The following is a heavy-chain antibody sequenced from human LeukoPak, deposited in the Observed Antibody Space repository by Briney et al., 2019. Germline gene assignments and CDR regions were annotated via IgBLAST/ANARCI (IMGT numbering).Heavy chain of an antibody. D-gene: IGHD6-19*01. Sequence: PSETLSLTCTVSGDFLSSSSYYWGWIRQPPGKGLEWIGSIYYSGSTSYNPSLKSRVTISVDTSKNHLSLTLTSVVAADTAIYYCMRRDTGWNYSDYWGQGILVTVSS. V-gene: IGHV4-39*02. CDR1: GDFLSSSSYY. J-gene: IGHJ4*02. CDR2: IYYSGST. CDR3: MRRDTGWNYSDY.